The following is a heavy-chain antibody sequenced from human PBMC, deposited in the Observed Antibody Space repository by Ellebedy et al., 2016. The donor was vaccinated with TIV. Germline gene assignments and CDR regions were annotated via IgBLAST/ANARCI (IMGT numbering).Heavy chain of an antibody. CDR3: ARQAWGSGDAFDI. CDR2: INPNSGRT. V-gene: IGHV1-18*01. CDR1: GYTFTSYG. D-gene: IGHD7-27*01. Sequence: ASVKVSCXASGYTFTSYGISWVRQAPGQGLEWMGWINPNSGRTNYAQKFQGRVTMTRDTSTSTVYMELSSLRSEDTAVYYCARQAWGSGDAFDIWGQGTMVTVSS. J-gene: IGHJ3*02.